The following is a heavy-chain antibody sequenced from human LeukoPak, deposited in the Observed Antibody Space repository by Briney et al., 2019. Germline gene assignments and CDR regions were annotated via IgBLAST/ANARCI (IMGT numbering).Heavy chain of an antibody. CDR1: GYMFTGQY. CDR2: IIAKGGGS. D-gene: IGHD2-8*02. J-gene: IGHJ4*02. V-gene: IGHV1-2*07. CDR3: ARGPCSVGVCSKWD. Sequence: ALVKVSCRASGYMFTGQYMHWVRQAPGQGLEYMGLIIAKGGGSNYAHKFQGRFTMTRNTSIRTSYMELSILRSDDTAVYYGARGPCSVGVCSKWDWGQGTLVTVSS.